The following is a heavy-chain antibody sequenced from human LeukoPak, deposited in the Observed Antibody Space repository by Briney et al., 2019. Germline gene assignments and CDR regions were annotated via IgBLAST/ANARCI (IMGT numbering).Heavy chain of an antibody. V-gene: IGHV4-34*01. D-gene: IGHD6-13*01. CDR2: INHSGST. Sequence: PSETLSLTCAVYGGSLSGSYWSWIRQPPGKGREWSGEINHSGSTNYNPSLKSRVTISVDTSKNHSSLKLGSVTAADTAVYYCARGYPIAAAPLFDYWGQGTLVTVSS. J-gene: IGHJ4*02. CDR1: GGSLSGSY. CDR3: ARGYPIAAAPLFDY.